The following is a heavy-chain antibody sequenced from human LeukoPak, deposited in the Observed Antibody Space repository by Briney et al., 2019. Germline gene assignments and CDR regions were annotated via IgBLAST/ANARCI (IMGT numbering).Heavy chain of an antibody. V-gene: IGHV3-30*03. Sequence: GGSLRLSCAASGFTFSSYGMHWVRQAPGKGLEWVAVISYDGSNKYYADSVKGRFTISRDNSKNTLYLQMNSLRAEDTAVYYCARDYFAPGSAAGTPGGVWGQGTMVTVSS. J-gene: IGHJ3*01. CDR3: ARDYFAPGSAAGTPGGV. D-gene: IGHD6-13*01. CDR2: ISYDGSNK. CDR1: GFTFSSYG.